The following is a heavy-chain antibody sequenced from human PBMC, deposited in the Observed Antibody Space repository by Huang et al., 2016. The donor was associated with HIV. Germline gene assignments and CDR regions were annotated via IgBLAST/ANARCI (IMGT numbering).Heavy chain of an antibody. Sequence: QVQLVESGGGVVQPGRSLRLSCAASGFPFNNHAMHGVRQAPGKGRDWVAVISNEGSNNYYADSVKGRFTISRDSSKSTLFLHMTSLRTEDTAVYYCARAKDTWDAYDIWGQGTMVIVSS. D-gene: IGHD5-18*01. J-gene: IGHJ3*02. CDR2: ISNEGSNN. CDR3: ARAKDTWDAYDI. CDR1: GFPFNNHA. V-gene: IGHV3-30-3*01.